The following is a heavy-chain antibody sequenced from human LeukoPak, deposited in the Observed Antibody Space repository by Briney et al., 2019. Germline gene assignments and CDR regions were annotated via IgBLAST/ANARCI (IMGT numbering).Heavy chain of an antibody. V-gene: IGHV3-21*01. CDR3: ARVQGYCSSTSCYVRAVDY. CDR2: ISSSSSYI. D-gene: IGHD2-2*01. Sequence: PGGSLRLSCAASGFTFSSYAMSWVRQAPGKGLEWVSSISSSSSYIYYADSVKGRFTISRDNAKNSLYLQMNSLRAEDTAVYYCARVQGYCSSTSCYVRAVDYWGQGTLVTVSS. J-gene: IGHJ4*02. CDR1: GFTFSSYA.